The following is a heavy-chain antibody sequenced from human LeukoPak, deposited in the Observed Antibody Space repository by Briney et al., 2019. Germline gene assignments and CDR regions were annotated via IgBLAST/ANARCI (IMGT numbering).Heavy chain of an antibody. V-gene: IGHV3-30*02. D-gene: IGHD6-13*01. CDR1: GFTFSSYA. CDR2: IRYDGSNK. Sequence: GGSLRLSCAASGFTFSSYAMSWVRQAPGKGLEWVAFIRYDGSNKYYADSVKGRFTISRDNSKNTLYLQMNSLRAEDTAVYYCAKIPTGYSSSWYYYYMDVWGKGTTVTISS. J-gene: IGHJ6*03. CDR3: AKIPTGYSSSWYYYYMDV.